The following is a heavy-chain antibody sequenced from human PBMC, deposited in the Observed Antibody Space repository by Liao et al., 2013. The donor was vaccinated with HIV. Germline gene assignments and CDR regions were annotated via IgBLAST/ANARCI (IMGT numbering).Heavy chain of an antibody. D-gene: IGHD2-2*01. V-gene: IGHV4-39*07. Sequence: QLQLQESGPGLVKPSETLSLTCSVSGGSISGSTYYWGWIRQAPGKGLEYIGNIYSSGRTNSNPSLKSRVTISMDTSKNQFSLKLSSVTAADTAVYYCARVGIVVVPAATNTGVXYWGQGTLVTVSS. CDR3: ARVGIVVVPAATNTGVXY. CDR1: GGSISGSTYY. J-gene: IGHJ4*02. CDR2: IYSSGRT.